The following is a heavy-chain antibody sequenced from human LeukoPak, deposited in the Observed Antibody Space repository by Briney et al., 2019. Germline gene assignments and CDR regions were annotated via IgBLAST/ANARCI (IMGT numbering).Heavy chain of an antibody. D-gene: IGHD3-22*01. CDR2: MYYSGNS. CDR3: AGEDYFDSSGYASWRFDI. J-gene: IGHJ3*02. V-gene: IGHV4-39*07. Sequence: ASETLSLTCTVSGGSISSYYWGWIRQPPGKGLEWIGSMYYSGNSYYNPSLKSRVTISLDTSKNQFSLKLTSVTTADTAVYYCAGEDYFDSSGYASWRFDIWGQGTMVTVSS. CDR1: GGSISSYY.